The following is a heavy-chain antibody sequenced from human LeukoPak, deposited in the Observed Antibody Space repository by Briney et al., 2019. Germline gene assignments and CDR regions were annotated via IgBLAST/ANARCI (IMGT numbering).Heavy chain of an antibody. CDR1: GYIFRSYD. V-gene: IGHV1-8*01. J-gene: IGHJ4*02. Sequence: VPSVKLSRKASGYIFRSYDIDWGPHGPERRVWCMVCINTSIGNPGYAQKFQGRVTMTRDTSTSTAYMELSSLKSEDTAVYYCARLSETPAFYPGGRYLYLAYWGQGAQVTVSS. D-gene: IGHD2-8*02. CDR2: INTSIGNP. CDR3: ARLSETPAFYPGGRYLYLAY.